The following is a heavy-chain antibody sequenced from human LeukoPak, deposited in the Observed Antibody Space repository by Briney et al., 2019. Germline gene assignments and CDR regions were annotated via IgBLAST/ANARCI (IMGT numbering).Heavy chain of an antibody. CDR2: ISTYNGNT. CDR3: ARVGVERFFDWLRKDY. Sequence: ASVKVSCKTSGYTFTTHGISWVRQAPGQGLEWMGWISTYNGNTKYAQKLQGRVTMTTDTSTRTAYMELRSLRSDDTAVYYCARVGVERFFDWLRKDYWGQGTLVTVSS. D-gene: IGHD3-9*01. V-gene: IGHV1-18*01. J-gene: IGHJ4*02. CDR1: GYTFTTHG.